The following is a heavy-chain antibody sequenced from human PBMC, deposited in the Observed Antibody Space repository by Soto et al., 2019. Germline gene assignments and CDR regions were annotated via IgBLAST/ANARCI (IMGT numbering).Heavy chain of an antibody. CDR1: GFMFSAYT. CDR3: ATPYYFDH. CDR2: ISDDSSYI. V-gene: IGHV3-21*06. J-gene: IGHJ4*02. D-gene: IGHD3-16*01. Sequence: LRLSCAASGFMFSAYTMNWVRQAPGKGLEWLSSISDDSSYIDYADSLRGRFTVSRDNARNSLYLQIDSLGVEDTAVYYCATPYYFDHWGPGTLVTVSS.